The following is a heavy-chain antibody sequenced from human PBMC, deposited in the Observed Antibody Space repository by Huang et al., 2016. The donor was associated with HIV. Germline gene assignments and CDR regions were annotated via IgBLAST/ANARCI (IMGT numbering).Heavy chain of an antibody. CDR3: ARGGTYSGWWQDY. CDR1: GFTFRRYW. D-gene: IGHD6-19*01. Sequence: EVQLVESGGGLVQPGGSLRLSCVASGFTFRRYWMSWVRQAPGKGLEGVANIKQDGSEKYYVDSVKGRFTIARDNAKNSLYLQMNSLRAEDTAVYYCARGGTYSGWWQDYWGQGTLVTVSS. V-gene: IGHV3-7*01. J-gene: IGHJ4*02. CDR2: IKQDGSEK.